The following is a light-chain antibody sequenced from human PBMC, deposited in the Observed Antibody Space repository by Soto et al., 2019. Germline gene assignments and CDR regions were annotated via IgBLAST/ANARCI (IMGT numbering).Light chain of an antibody. CDR1: SSDVGGYSF. J-gene: IGLJ3*02. CDR3: QSYDNSLSGSRV. V-gene: IGLV2-8*01. CDR2: EVT. Sequence: QSALTQPPSASGSLGQSVTISCTGTSSDVGGYSFVSWYQQSPGRAPKLIIYEVTKRPSGVPDRFSGSKSGSTASLTVSGLQAEDEADYYCQSYDNSLSGSRVFGGGTKLTVL.